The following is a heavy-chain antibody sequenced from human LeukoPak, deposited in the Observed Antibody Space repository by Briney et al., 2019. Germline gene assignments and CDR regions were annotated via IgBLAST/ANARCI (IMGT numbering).Heavy chain of an antibody. D-gene: IGHD2-15*01. J-gene: IGHJ4*02. V-gene: IGHV1-18*01. CDR2: ISAYNGNT. CDR3: ARDPLLFCSGGSCYSPSLDY. Sequence: ASVKVSCKASGYTFTSYGISWVRQAPGQGLEWMGWISAYNGNTNYAQKLQGRVTMTRNTSISTAYMELNSLRAEDTAVYYCARDPLLFCSGGSCYSPSLDYWGQGTLVTVSS. CDR1: GYTFTSYG.